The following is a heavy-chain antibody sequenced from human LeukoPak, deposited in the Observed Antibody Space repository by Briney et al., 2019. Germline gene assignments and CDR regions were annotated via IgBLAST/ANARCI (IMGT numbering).Heavy chain of an antibody. Sequence: PGGSLRLSCAASGFTFSNAWMSWVRQATGKGLEWVGRIKSKTDGGTTDYAAPVKGRFTISRDDSKNTLYLQMNSLKTEDTAVYYCTTTYYDILTGTIDAFDIWGQGTMVTVSS. V-gene: IGHV3-15*01. D-gene: IGHD3-9*01. CDR2: IKSKTDGGTT. J-gene: IGHJ3*02. CDR3: TTTYYDILTGTIDAFDI. CDR1: GFTFSNAW.